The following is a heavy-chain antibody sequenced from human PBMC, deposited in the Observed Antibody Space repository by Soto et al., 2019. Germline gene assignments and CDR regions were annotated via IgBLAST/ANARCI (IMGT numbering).Heavy chain of an antibody. J-gene: IGHJ4*02. V-gene: IGHV3-23*01. Sequence: GGSLRLSCAASGFTFSSYAMSWVRQAPGKGLEWVSAISGSGGSTYYADSVKGRFTISRDNSKNTLYLQMNSLRAEDTAVYYCAKDLSYDSSGYHFLQTAPGDWGQGTLVTVSS. CDR3: AKDLSYDSSGYHFLQTAPGD. D-gene: IGHD3-22*01. CDR2: ISGSGGST. CDR1: GFTFSSYA.